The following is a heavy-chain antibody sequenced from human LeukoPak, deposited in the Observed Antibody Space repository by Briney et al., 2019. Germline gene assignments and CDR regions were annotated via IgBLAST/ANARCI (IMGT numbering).Heavy chain of an antibody. V-gene: IGHV3-66*01. Sequence: PPGGSLRLSCAASGLTFSTSAMSWVRQAPGKGLEWVSILYTAGSTYYADSVKARFTISRDNSKNTVHLQMNSPRVEDTAVYYCARSKTAPGDAFDIWGQGTMVTVSS. CDR1: GLTFSTSA. J-gene: IGHJ3*02. CDR3: ARSKTAPGDAFDI. CDR2: LYTAGST.